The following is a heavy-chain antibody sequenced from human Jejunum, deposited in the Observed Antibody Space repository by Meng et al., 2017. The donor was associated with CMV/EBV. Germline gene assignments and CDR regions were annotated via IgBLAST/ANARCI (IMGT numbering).Heavy chain of an antibody. CDR2: ISGSSGNI. CDR1: N. Sequence: NMNWVRQAPGKGLEWVSSISGSSGNIHYADSVKGRFTISRDNAKNLLYLQMNSLRAEDTAVYYCARDLLEWLFSAGGYQYYGMAVWGQGTTVTVSS. J-gene: IGHJ6*02. V-gene: IGHV3-48*04. D-gene: IGHD3-3*01. CDR3: ARDLLEWLFSAGGYQYYGMAV.